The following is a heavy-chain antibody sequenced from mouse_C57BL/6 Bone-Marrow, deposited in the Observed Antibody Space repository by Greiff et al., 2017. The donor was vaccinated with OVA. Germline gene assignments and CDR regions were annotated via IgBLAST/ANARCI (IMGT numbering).Heavy chain of an antibody. CDR1: GFTFSSYG. Sequence: EVQLVESGGDLVKPGGSLKLSCAASGFTFSSYGMSWVRQTPDKRLEWVATISSGGSYTYYPDSVKGRFTISRDNAKNTLYLQMSSLKSEDTAMYYCARRGIYYDYDEVAYWGQGTLVTVSA. CDR3: ARRGIYYDYDEVAY. D-gene: IGHD2-4*01. CDR2: ISSGGSYT. V-gene: IGHV5-6*01. J-gene: IGHJ3*01.